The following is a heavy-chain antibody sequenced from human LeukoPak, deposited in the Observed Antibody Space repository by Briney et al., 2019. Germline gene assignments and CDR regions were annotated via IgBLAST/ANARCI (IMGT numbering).Heavy chain of an antibody. V-gene: IGHV4-39*01. D-gene: IGHD1-26*01. CDR1: GGSISRTKYY. CDR3: ATPYSGGYQGLDI. Sequence: SETLSLNCTVSGGSISRTKYYWGWIRQPPGKGLEWIGSIYHSWGTYYHPTLKSRVTIFVDTSKNQFSLKRSSVTAAYTAVYYCATPYSGGYQGLDIWGQGTMVTVSS. J-gene: IGHJ3*02. CDR2: IYHSWGT.